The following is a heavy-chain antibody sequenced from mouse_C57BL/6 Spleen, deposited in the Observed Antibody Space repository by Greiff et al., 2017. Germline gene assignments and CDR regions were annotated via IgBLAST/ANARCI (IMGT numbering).Heavy chain of an antibody. CDR2: IYPGSGST. Sequence: VQLQQSGAELVKPGASVKMSCKASGYTFTSYWITWVKQRPGQGLEWIGDIYPGSGSTNYNEKFKSKATLTVDTSSSTAYMQLSSLTSEDSAVYYCARGYDGTSPRFAYWGQGTLVTVSA. J-gene: IGHJ3*01. D-gene: IGHD2-3*01. V-gene: IGHV1-55*01. CDR3: ARGYDGTSPRFAY. CDR1: GYTFTSYW.